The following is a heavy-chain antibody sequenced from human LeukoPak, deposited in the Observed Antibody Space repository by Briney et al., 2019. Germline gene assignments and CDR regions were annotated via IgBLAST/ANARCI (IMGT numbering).Heavy chain of an antibody. CDR2: IYSGGDT. D-gene: IGHD2-8*02. V-gene: IGHV3-53*01. J-gene: IGHJ4*02. Sequence: GGSLTATCAPSGLTVSRNYMSWVRQAPGKGLEWVSVIYSGGDTFYAGYVKGRFTISRDNSKNTLYLQMNSLRAEDTAVYYCAAKDELRSNGPYFTGWGQATLVTVSS. CDR1: GLTVSRNY. CDR3: AAKDELRSNGPYFTG.